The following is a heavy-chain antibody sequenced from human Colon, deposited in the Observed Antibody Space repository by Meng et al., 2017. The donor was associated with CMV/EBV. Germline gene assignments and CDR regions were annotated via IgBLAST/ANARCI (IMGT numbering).Heavy chain of an antibody. D-gene: IGHD3-3*01. CDR1: GFTFKDFD. CDR3: AKGADFHDFWSGFAY. Sequence: GESLKISCSASGFTFKDFDMTWVRQAPGKGLEWVSSISGSGVTTYYSDAVKGRFTISRDNSRNTLYLQINSLRADDTAVYYCAKGADFHDFWSGFAYWGQGAVVTVSS. J-gene: IGHJ4*02. V-gene: IGHV3-23*01. CDR2: ISGSGVTT.